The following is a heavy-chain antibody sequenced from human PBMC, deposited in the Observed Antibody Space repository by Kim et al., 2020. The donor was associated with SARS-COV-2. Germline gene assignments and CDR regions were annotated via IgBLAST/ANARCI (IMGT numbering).Heavy chain of an antibody. CDR2: ISYDGSNK. CDR1: GFTFSSYG. J-gene: IGHJ5*02. D-gene: IGHD1-26*01. CDR3: AKDSRVGATPNWFDP. V-gene: IGHV3-30*18. Sequence: GGSLRLSCAASGFTFSSYGMHWVRQAPGKGLEWVAVISYDGSNKYYADSVKGRFTISRDNSKNTLYLQMNSLRAEDTAVYYCAKDSRVGATPNWFDPWG.